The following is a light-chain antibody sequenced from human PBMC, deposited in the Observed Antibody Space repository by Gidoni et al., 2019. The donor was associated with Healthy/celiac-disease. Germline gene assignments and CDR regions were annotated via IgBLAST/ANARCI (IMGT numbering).Light chain of an antibody. J-gene: IGLJ3*02. Sequence: QSALTQPRSVSGSPGQSVTISCTGTSSDVGGYNYVSWYQQLPGQAPKLMIYDVSLRPSGVPDRFSGSKSGNTASLTISGLQAEDEADYSCCSYAGSYSWVFGGGTKLTVL. CDR2: DVS. CDR1: SSDVGGYNY. V-gene: IGLV2-11*01. CDR3: CSYAGSYSWV.